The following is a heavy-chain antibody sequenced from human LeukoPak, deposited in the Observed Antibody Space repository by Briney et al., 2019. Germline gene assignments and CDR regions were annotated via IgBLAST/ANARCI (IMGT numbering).Heavy chain of an antibody. J-gene: IGHJ2*01. V-gene: IGHV4-30-2*01. D-gene: IGHD1-26*01. CDR1: DGSISSGGYY. CDR3: ARGFTGGALGYFDL. CDR2: IYHSGST. Sequence: SETLSLTCTVSDGSISSGGYYWSWIRQPPGRGLEWIGYIYHSGSTYYNPSLKSRVTISVDTSKNQFSLKLSSVTAADTAVYYCARGFTGGALGYFDLWGRGTLVTVSS.